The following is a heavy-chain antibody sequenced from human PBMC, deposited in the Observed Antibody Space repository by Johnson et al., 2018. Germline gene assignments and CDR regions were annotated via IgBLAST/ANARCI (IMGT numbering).Heavy chain of an antibody. D-gene: IGHD6-13*01. Sequence: QVQLQQWGAGLLKPSEPLSLTCDVYGGSFSAYYWNWIRQSPGKGLEWIGEINHSGSTNYNPSLKSRVTISVDTSKNQFPLKLSSVTAADTAVYYCTRGTGDYSSSPLTYFDYWGLGTLVTVSS. CDR1: GGSFSAYY. V-gene: IGHV4-34*01. CDR2: INHSGST. J-gene: IGHJ4*02. CDR3: TRGTGDYSSSPLTYFDY.